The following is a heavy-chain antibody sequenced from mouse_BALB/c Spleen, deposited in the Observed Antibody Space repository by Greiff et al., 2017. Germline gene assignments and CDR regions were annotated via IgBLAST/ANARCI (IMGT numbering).Heavy chain of an antibody. Sequence: EVKLVESGGGLVQPGGSRKLSCAASGFTFSSFGMHWVRQAPEKGLEWVAYISSGSSTIYYADTVKGRFPISRDNPKNTLFLQMTSLRSEDTAMYYCARGKGYRYDGGYFDYWGQGTTLTVSS. D-gene: IGHD2-14*01. J-gene: IGHJ2*01. CDR1: GFTFSSFG. CDR3: ARGKGYRYDGGYFDY. V-gene: IGHV5-17*02. CDR2: ISSGSSTI.